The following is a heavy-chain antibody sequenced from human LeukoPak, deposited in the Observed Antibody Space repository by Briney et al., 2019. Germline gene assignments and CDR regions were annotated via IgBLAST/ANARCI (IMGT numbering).Heavy chain of an antibody. Sequence: ASVKVSCKASGYSFTAYYIHWVRQAPGQGLEWMGWLNPSSGGTNYTQKFHGRVSMTRDTSISVVYMELSRLRSDDTAVYFCARDRLNADFDYWGQGTLVTVSS. CDR3: ARDRLNADFDY. J-gene: IGHJ4*02. CDR1: GYSFTAYY. CDR2: LNPSSGGT. V-gene: IGHV1-2*02. D-gene: IGHD3-22*01.